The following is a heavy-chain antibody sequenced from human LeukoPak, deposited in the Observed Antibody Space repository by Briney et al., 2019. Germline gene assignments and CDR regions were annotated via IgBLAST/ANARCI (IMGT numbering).Heavy chain of an antibody. J-gene: IGHJ4*02. V-gene: IGHV3-30*18. D-gene: IGHD3-22*01. CDR3: AKLGFDSSGSHSLVDY. CDR2: VSYDGSKK. CDR1: GFTFSSYG. Sequence: GGSLRLSCAASGFTFSSYGMHWVRQPPGKGLGWVGFVSYDGSKKFYADFVKGRFSISRDNSKNTLYVQMNSLGAEDTALYYCAKLGFDSSGSHSLVDYWGQGTPVTVSS.